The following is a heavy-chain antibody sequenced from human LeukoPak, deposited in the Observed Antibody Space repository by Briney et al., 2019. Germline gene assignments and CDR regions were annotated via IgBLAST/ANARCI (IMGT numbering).Heavy chain of an antibody. J-gene: IGHJ4*02. D-gene: IGHD6-19*01. CDR2: ISSSSSYI. Sequence: GGSLRLSCAASGFTFSSYSMNWVRQAPGKGLEWVSSISSSSSYIYYADSVKGRFTISRDNAKNSLYLQMNSLRAEDTAVYYCARSGSSGERRHDYWGQGTLVTVSS. V-gene: IGHV3-21*01. CDR1: GFTFSSYS. CDR3: ARSGSSGERRHDY.